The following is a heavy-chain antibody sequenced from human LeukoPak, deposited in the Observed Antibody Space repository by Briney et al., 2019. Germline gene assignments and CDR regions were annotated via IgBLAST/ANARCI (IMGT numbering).Heavy chain of an antibody. Sequence: PSQTLYLTCTVSGVSISSLSYYWSWIHQHPGNGLEWIGYIYYSGNTYYNPSLKRRVTISLDTPKNQFPLKVNSMTPADTAVYYWARHSPHCSTSNCFPTTTFDYWGQGTLVTVSS. CDR2: IYYSGNT. J-gene: IGHJ4*02. CDR3: ARHSPHCSTSNCFPTTTFDY. D-gene: IGHD2-2*01. V-gene: IGHV4-31*03. CDR1: GVSISSLSYY.